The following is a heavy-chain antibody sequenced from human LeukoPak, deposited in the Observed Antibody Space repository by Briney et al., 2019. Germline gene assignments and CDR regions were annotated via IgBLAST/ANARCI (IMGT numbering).Heavy chain of an antibody. D-gene: IGHD3-10*01. CDR3: ARGVSSGSDY. J-gene: IGHJ4*02. V-gene: IGHV4-59*08. CDR1: GGSISSSY. CDR2: IYYGGST. Sequence: SETLSLTCTVSGGSISSSYWSWIRQLPGKGLEWIGYIYYGGSTNYNPSLKSRVTISGDTSKNQFSLKLSSGTAADTAVYYCARGVSSGSDYWGQGTLVTVSS.